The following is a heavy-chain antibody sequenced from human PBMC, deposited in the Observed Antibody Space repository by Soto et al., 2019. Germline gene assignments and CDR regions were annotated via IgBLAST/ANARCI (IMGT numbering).Heavy chain of an antibody. CDR3: AKRGSGSQFDY. CDR2: ISGSGGST. J-gene: IGHJ4*02. Sequence: EVQLLESGGGLVQPGGSLRLSCAASGFTFSSYAMSWVRQAPGKGQEWVSVISGSGGSTYYADSVKGRFTISRDNAKNTLYLQMNSLRAEDTAVYYCAKRGSGSQFDYWGQGTLVTVSS. CDR1: GFTFSSYA. D-gene: IGHD1-26*01. V-gene: IGHV3-23*01.